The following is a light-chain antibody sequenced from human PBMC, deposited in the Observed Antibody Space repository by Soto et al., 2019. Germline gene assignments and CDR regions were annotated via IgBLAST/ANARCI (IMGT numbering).Light chain of an antibody. J-gene: IGLJ2*01. Sequence: QSALTQPASVSESPGQSVTISCTGTSSDVGGYDYVSWYQQHPGKAPQLLIYDVSIRPSGVSDRFSGSKSGNTASLTISGLQAEDEADYYCLSFDSSLSVVFGGGTKLTVL. CDR3: LSFDSSLSVV. CDR2: DVS. CDR1: SSDVGGYDY. V-gene: IGLV2-14*01.